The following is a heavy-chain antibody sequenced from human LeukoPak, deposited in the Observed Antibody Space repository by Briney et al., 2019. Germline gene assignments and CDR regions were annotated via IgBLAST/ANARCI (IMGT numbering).Heavy chain of an antibody. D-gene: IGHD3-10*01. V-gene: IGHV4-34*01. CDR1: GGSFSGYY. CDR3: ARDKSSLAVRGVYFDY. CDR2: INHSGST. Sequence: SETLSLTCAVYGGSFSGYYWSWIRQPPGKGLEWIGEINHSGSTNYNPSPKSRVTISVDTSKNQFSLKLSSVTAADTAVYYCARDKSSLAVRGVYFDYWGQGTLVTVSS. J-gene: IGHJ4*02.